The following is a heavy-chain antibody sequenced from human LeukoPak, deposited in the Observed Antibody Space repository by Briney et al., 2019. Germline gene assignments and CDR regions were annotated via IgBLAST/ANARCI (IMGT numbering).Heavy chain of an antibody. CDR2: IYTSGST. V-gene: IGHV4-61*02. CDR3: ARGNFFCSGGSCTSAFDI. J-gene: IGHJ3*02. Sequence: SETLSLTCTVSGGSISSGSYYWSWIRQPAGKGLGWIGRIYTSGSTNYNPSLKSRVTISVDTSKNQFSLKLSSVTAADTAVYYCARGNFFCSGGSCTSAFDIWGQGTMVTVSS. CDR1: GGSISSGSYY. D-gene: IGHD2-15*01.